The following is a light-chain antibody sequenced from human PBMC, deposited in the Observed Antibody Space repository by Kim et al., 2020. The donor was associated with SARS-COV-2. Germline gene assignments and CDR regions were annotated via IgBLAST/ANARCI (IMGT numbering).Light chain of an antibody. V-gene: IGLV3-1*01. CDR3: QAWDSSPYV. CDR2: QDS. J-gene: IGLJ1*01. CDR1: KLGDKY. Sequence: SSELTQPPSVSVSPGQTASITCSGDKLGDKYACWYQQKPGQSPVLVIYQDSKRPSGIPERFSGSNSGNTATLTISGTQAMDEADYYCQAWDSSPYVFGTG.